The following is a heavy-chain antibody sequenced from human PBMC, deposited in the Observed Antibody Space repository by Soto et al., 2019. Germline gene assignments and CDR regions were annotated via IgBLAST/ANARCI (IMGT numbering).Heavy chain of an antibody. D-gene: IGHD3-10*01. CDR2: IKQDGSEK. J-gene: IGHJ5*02. V-gene: IGHV3-7*01. Sequence: GGSLRLSCAASGLTFSSYWMSWVRQAPGKGLEWVANIKQDGSEKYYVDSVEGRFTISRDNAKNSLYLQMNSLRAEDTAVYYCAKGVTMVRGVILDWFDPWGQGTLVTVSS. CDR3: AKGVTMVRGVILDWFDP. CDR1: GLTFSSYW.